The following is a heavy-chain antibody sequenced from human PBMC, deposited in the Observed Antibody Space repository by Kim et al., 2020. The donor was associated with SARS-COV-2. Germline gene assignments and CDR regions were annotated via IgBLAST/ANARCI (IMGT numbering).Heavy chain of an antibody. D-gene: IGHD3-9*01. Sequence: GGSLRLSCAASGFTFSSYGMHWVRQAPGKGLEWVAVIWYDGSNKYYADSVKGRFTISIDNSKNTLYLQMNSLRAEDTAVYYCARDHYDILTGYRGYYYYYGMDVWGQGTTVTVSS. CDR3: ARDHYDILTGYRGYYYYYGMDV. V-gene: IGHV3-33*01. CDR2: IWYDGSNK. CDR1: GFTFSSYG. J-gene: IGHJ6*02.